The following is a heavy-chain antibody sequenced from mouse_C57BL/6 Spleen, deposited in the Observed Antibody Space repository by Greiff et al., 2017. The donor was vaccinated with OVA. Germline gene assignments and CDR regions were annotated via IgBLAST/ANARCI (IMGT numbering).Heavy chain of an antibody. D-gene: IGHD6-2*01. J-gene: IGHJ3*01. CDR2: INPNNGGT. V-gene: IGHV1-26*01. Sequence: EVKLQQSGPELVKPGASVKISCKASGYTFTDYYMNWVKQSHGKSLEWIGDINPNNGGTSYNQKFKGKATLTVDKSSSTAYMELRGLTSEDSAVYYCARSLFAYWGQGTLVTVSA. CDR3: ARSLFAY. CDR1: GYTFTDYY.